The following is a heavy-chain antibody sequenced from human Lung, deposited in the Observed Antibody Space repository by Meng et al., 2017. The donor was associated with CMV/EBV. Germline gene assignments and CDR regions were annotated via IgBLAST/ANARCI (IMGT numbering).Heavy chain of an antibody. J-gene: IGHJ5*02. D-gene: IGHD3-16*01. CDR1: GGFFNAYY. V-gene: IGHV4-34*01. CDR3: ARGRTPGGIKKRNWFDP. Sequence: LXCAVYGGFFNAYYWSWIRQPPGKGLEWIGEINPSGSTNYNPTLKSRVAISLDTSKSQFSLKLTSVTAADTAIYYCARGRTPGGIKKRNWFDPWGQGTLVTVSS. CDR2: INPSGST.